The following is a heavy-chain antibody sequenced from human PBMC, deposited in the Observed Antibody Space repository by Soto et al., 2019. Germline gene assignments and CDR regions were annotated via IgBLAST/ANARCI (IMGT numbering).Heavy chain of an antibody. J-gene: IGHJ1*01. CDR3: ARERDGSSWSSAESLQY. CDR2: ISTYNANT. CDR1: GYIFSNYG. Sequence: ASVKVSFKASGYIFSNYGISWVRQAPGQGLEWMGWISTYNANTYYAQKFQGRVTMTTDKSTSTAYMELRSLRSDDTAVFYCARERDGSSWSSAESLQYWGQGTLVTVS. V-gene: IGHV1-18*01. D-gene: IGHD6-13*01.